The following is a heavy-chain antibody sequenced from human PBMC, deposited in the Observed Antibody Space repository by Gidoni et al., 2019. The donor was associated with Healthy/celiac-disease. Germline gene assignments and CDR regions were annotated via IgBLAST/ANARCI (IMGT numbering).Heavy chain of an antibody. CDR1: GWSFSGYY. CDR3: ARNPRGGNLRYYYYYGMDV. V-gene: IGHV4-34*01. D-gene: IGHD3-16*01. J-gene: IGHJ6*02. CDR2: INHSGST. Sequence: QVQLQQWGAGLLKPSETLSLPCAVYGWSFSGYYWSWIRQPPGKGLEWIGEINHSGSTKYNPSLKSRVTRSVDTSKNQFSLKLSSVTAADTAVYYCARNPRGGNLRYYYYYGMDVWGQGTTVTVSS.